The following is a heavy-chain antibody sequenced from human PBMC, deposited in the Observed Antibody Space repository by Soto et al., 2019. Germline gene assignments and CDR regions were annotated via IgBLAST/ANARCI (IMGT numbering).Heavy chain of an antibody. D-gene: IGHD6-6*01. Sequence: QVHLQESGPGLVKPSETLSLTCTVSGGSISSSDYYWAWIRQSPGKGLEWIGSISFGVTTYYNPSIKSLINIYRRTSSNQLTLILSSVTAAETAVYYCATSSVSRLLNHWYFDRWGRGNLVNVSS. CDR2: ISFGVTT. CDR3: ATSSVSRLLNHWYFDR. J-gene: IGHJ2*01. V-gene: IGHV4-39*01. CDR1: GGSISSSDYY.